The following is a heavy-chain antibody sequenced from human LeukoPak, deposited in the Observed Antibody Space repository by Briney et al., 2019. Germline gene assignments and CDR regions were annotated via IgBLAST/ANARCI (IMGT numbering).Heavy chain of an antibody. J-gene: IGHJ5*02. Sequence: PSETLSLTCAVYGGSFSGYYWSWIRQPPGKGLEWIGEINHSGSTNYNPSLKSRVTISVDTSKNQFSLKLSSVTAADTAVYYCARGGPMVRGVRKRNWFDPWGQGTLVTVSS. CDR1: GGSFSGYY. D-gene: IGHD3-10*01. CDR3: ARGGPMVRGVRKRNWFDP. CDR2: INHSGST. V-gene: IGHV4-34*01.